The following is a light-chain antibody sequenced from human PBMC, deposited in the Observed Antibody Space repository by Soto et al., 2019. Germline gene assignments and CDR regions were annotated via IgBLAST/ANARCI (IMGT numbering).Light chain of an antibody. J-gene: IGLJ2*01. CDR3: SSYTSSSTLLV. CDR2: EVS. Sequence: QSVLTQPASVSGSPGQSITISCTGTSSDVGGYNYVSWYQQHPGKAPKLMIYEVSNRPSGVSNRFSGSKSGKTASLTLAGLPAEDEADYDCSSYTSSSTLLVFGGGTKLTVL. CDR1: SSDVGGYNY. V-gene: IGLV2-14*01.